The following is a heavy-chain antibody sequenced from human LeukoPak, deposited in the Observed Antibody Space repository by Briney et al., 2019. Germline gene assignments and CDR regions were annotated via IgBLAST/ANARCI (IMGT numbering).Heavy chain of an antibody. Sequence: SETLSLTCTVSGGSINSGDYYWVWIRQPPGKGLEWIGNIYYSGTANYNLPLKSRVIISVDTSKNQFSLKLSPVTAADTAVYYCARVGVDDSGNIIKYFFDYWGQGTLVTVSS. D-gene: IGHD4-23*01. V-gene: IGHV4-61*08. CDR2: IYYSGTA. CDR3: ARVGVDDSGNIIKYFFDY. CDR1: GGSINSGDYY. J-gene: IGHJ4*02.